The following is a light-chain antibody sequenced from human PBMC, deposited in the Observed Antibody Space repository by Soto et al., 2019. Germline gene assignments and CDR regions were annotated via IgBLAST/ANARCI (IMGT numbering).Light chain of an antibody. J-gene: IGKJ1*01. CDR1: QSISSS. CDR2: KES. CDR3: QQDNSYSRT. Sequence: DIQMTQSPSTLSASVGDRVTITCRASQSISSSLAWYQQKPGKAPKLLIYKESSLESGVPSRFSGSGSGTQFTLIITSLQPDDFATYYCQQDNSYSRTFGQGTKVDIK. V-gene: IGKV1-5*03.